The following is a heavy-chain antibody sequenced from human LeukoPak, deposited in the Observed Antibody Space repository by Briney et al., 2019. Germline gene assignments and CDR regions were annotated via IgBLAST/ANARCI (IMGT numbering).Heavy chain of an antibody. CDR3: ARGPTDYYDSSGYYYVSDY. J-gene: IGHJ4*02. Sequence: GGSLRLSCAASGFTVSSNYMSWVRQAPGKGLEWVSVIYSGGSTYYADSVKGRFTISRDNSKNTLYLQMNSLRAEDTAVYYCARGPTDYYDSSGYYYVSDYWGREPWSPSPQ. CDR1: GFTVSSNY. CDR2: IYSGGST. D-gene: IGHD3-22*01. V-gene: IGHV3-53*01.